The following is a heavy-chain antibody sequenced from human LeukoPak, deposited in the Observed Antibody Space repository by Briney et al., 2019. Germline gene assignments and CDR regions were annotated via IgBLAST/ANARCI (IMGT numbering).Heavy chain of an antibody. CDR1: GGSISSSNW. CDR2: IYHSGST. CDR3: ARLYGDYVDTYMDV. D-gene: IGHD4-17*01. V-gene: IGHV4-4*02. J-gene: IGHJ6*03. Sequence: KPSETLSLTCAGSGGSISSSNWWSWVRQPPGKGLEWIGEIYHSGSTNYNPSLKSRVTISVDKSKNQFSLKLSSVTAADTAVYYCARLYGDYVDTYMDVWGKGTTVTVSS.